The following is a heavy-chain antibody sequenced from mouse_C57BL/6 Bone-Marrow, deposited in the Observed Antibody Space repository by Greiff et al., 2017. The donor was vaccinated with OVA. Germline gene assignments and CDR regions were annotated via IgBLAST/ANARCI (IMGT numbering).Heavy chain of an antibody. CDR3: ARWRPYDYLLDY. CDR1: GYAFSNSW. V-gene: IGHV1-82*01. J-gene: IGHJ3*01. Sequence: QVQLQQSGPELVKPGASVKISCKASGYAFSNSWMNWVKQRPGKGLEWIGRIYPGDGDTNYNGKFKGKATLTADKSSSTAYMQLSSLTSEDSAVYFCARWRPYDYLLDYWGQGTLVTVSA. CDR2: IYPGDGDT. D-gene: IGHD2-4*01.